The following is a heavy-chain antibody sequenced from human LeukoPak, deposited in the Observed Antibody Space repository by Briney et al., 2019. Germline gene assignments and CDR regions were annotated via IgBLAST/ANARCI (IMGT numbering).Heavy chain of an antibody. V-gene: IGHV4-4*02. CDR2: IYHSGST. J-gene: IGHJ4*02. Sequence: PSGTLSLTCAVSGGSISSSNWWSWVRQPPGKGLEWIGEIYHSGSTNYNPSLKSRVTISVDKSKNHFSLKLSSVTAADTAVYYCARGGQYSSGWYGPRTDYWGQGTLVTVSS. CDR1: GGSISSSNW. CDR3: ARGGQYSSGWYGPRTDY. D-gene: IGHD6-19*01.